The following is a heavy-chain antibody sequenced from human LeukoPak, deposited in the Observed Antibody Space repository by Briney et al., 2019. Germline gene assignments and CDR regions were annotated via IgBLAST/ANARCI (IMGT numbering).Heavy chain of an antibody. Sequence: ASVKVSCKASGYTFTSYDINWVRQATGQGLEWMGWMNPNSGNTGYAQKFQGRVTMTRNTSISTAYMELSSLRSEDTAVYYCARATGYSSGWYLRYYYYYYMDVWGKGTTVTASS. CDR1: GYTFTSYD. J-gene: IGHJ6*03. D-gene: IGHD6-19*01. V-gene: IGHV1-8*01. CDR3: ARATGYSSGWYLRYYYYYYMDV. CDR2: MNPNSGNT.